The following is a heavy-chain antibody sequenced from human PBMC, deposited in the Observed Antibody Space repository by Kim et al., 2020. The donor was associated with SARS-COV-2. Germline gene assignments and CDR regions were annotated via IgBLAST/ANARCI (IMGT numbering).Heavy chain of an antibody. Sequence: SETLSLTCTVSGGSISSYYWSWIRQPPGKGLEWIGYIYYSGSTNYNPSLKSRVTISVDTSKNQFSLKLSSVTAADTAVYYCARHLEYCSSTSCPWGIDYWGQGTLVTVSS. CDR2: IYYSGST. CDR3: ARHLEYCSSTSCPWGIDY. J-gene: IGHJ4*02. V-gene: IGHV4-59*08. D-gene: IGHD2-2*01. CDR1: GGSISSYY.